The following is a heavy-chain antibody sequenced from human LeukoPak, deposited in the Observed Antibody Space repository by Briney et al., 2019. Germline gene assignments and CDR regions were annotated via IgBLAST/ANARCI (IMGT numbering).Heavy chain of an antibody. CDR2: IWYDGSNK. Sequence: GRSLRLSCAASGFTFSSYGMHWVRQAPGKGLEWVAVIWYDGSNKYYADSVKGRFTISRDNSKNTLYLQMNSLRAEDTAVYYCAREGKSSIVNYGMDVWGQGTTVTVSS. J-gene: IGHJ6*02. V-gene: IGHV3-33*01. D-gene: IGHD1-26*01. CDR1: GFTFSSYG. CDR3: AREGKSSIVNYGMDV.